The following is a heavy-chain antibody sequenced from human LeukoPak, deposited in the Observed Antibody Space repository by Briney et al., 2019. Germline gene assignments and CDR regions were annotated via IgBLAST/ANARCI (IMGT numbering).Heavy chain of an antibody. CDR3: ARLSPYYYYYYMDV. V-gene: IGHV4-59*02. CDR1: GVSVSNHY. J-gene: IGHJ6*03. Sequence: SETLSLTCSVSGVSVSNHYWSWIRQPPGKGLEWIGWFYYSGGTYFNPSLGSRVTISADTSRNHLSLNLRSLTAADTAVYYCARLSPYYYYYYMDVWGKGTTVTVSS. CDR2: FYYSGGT.